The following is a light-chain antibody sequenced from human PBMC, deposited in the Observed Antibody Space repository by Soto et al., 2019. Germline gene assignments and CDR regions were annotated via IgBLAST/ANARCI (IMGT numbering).Light chain of an antibody. J-gene: IGKJ2*01. CDR3: KPNYNTPPYT. V-gene: IGKV1-39*01. Sequence: DIQMTQSPSSLSASVGDRVTITCRASQGISNFLNWYQQKQGKAPKLLIYAASNLQSGVPSRFSGSGSGTDVTLTISSLQPEDFATYYFKPNYNTPPYTFGQGTNLEIK. CDR1: QGISNF. CDR2: AAS.